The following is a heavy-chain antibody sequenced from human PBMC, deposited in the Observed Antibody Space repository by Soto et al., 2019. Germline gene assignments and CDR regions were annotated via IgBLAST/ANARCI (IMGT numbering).Heavy chain of an antibody. CDR3: AREGTYYYDSSGYLEANYYYYGMDV. CDR1: GYTFTSYY. CDR2: INPSGGST. D-gene: IGHD3-22*01. Sequence: QVQLVQSGAEVKKPGASVKVSCKASGYTFTSYYMHWVRQAPGQGLEWMGIINPSGGSTSYAQKVQGRVTMTRDTSTSTVYMELSSLRSEDTAVYYCAREGTYYYDSSGYLEANYYYYGMDVWGQGTTVTVSS. V-gene: IGHV1-46*01. J-gene: IGHJ6*02.